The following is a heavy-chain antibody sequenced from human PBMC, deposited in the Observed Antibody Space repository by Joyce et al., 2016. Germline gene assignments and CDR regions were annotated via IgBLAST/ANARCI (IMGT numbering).Heavy chain of an antibody. Sequence: EVQLVEAGGALVQPGGSLRLSCAASGFTFSAYEIHWVRQTTGKGLEWGSAIGTAGDPYYAGSVKGRVTSARENAKSALFLQMNSLRAEDTAVYYSARERGGGMSAFDIWGQGTMVTVSS. CDR2: IGTAGDP. J-gene: IGHJ3*02. D-gene: IGHD3-16*01. CDR1: GFTFSAYE. CDR3: ARERGGGMSAFDI. V-gene: IGHV3-13*05.